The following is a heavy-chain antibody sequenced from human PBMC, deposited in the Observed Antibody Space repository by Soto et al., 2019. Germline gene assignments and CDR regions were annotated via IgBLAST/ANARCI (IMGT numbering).Heavy chain of an antibody. V-gene: IGHV3-21*01. CDR1: GFTFSSYS. D-gene: IGHD3-10*01. CDR2: ISSSSSYI. CDR3: ARGFSISGYYMDV. Sequence: GGSLRHSCAASGFTFSSYSMNWVRQAPGKGLEWVSSISSSSSYIYYADSVKGRFTISRDNAKNSLYLQMNSLRAEDTAVYYCARGFSISGYYMDVWGKGTTVTVSS. J-gene: IGHJ6*03.